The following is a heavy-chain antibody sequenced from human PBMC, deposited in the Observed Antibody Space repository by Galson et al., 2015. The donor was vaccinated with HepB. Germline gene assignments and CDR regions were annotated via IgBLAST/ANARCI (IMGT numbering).Heavy chain of an antibody. CDR1: GDSVSSGGVA. J-gene: IGHJ4*02. Sequence: CAISGDSVSSGGVAWNWIRQSPSRGLKWLGSTYYRSKWNIEYALSVRSRITISPDTSKNQFSLLLSSVTPEDTAVYYRARGANRVLDHWGQGTLVTVSS. CDR3: ARGANRVLDH. D-gene: IGHD2/OR15-2a*01. V-gene: IGHV6-1*01. CDR2: TYYRSKWNI.